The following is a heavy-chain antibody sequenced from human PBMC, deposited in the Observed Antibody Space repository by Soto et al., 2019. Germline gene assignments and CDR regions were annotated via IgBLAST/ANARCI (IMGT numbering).Heavy chain of an antibody. CDR1: GFTFTISA. CDR3: AADLDTAMGFYYYYGMDV. Sequence: SVKVSCKASGFTFTISAVQCVRQSLLQRLEWIGWIVVGSGNTNYAQKFQERVTITRDMSTSTAYMELSSLRSEDTAVYYCAADLDTAMGFYYYYGMDVWGQGTTVTVSS. V-gene: IGHV1-58*01. J-gene: IGHJ6*02. CDR2: IVVGSGNT. D-gene: IGHD5-18*01.